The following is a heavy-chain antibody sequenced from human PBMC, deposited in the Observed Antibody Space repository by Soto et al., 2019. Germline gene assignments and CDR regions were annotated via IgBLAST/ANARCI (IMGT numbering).Heavy chain of an antibody. CDR2: IYYSGST. Sequence: SETLFLTCPVSGGSISSGGYYWSWIRQHPGKGLEWIGYIYYSGSTYYNPSLKSRVTISVDTSKNQFSLKLSSVTAADTAVYYCARDLGCSSTSCYGARSWFDPWGQGTLVTVSS. D-gene: IGHD2-2*01. V-gene: IGHV4-31*03. CDR1: GGSISSGGYY. J-gene: IGHJ5*02. CDR3: ARDLGCSSTSCYGARSWFDP.